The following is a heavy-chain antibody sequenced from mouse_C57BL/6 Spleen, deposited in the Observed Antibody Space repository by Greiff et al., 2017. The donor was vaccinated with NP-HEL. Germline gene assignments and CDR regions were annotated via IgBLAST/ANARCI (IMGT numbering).Heavy chain of an antibody. CDR3: TREGHYYGSSLFGY. CDR1: GYTFTDYE. V-gene: IGHV1-15*01. CDR2: IDPETGGT. Sequence: QVQLQQPGAELVRPGASVTLSCKASGYTFTDYEMHWVKQTPVHGLEWIGAIDPETGGTAYNQKFKGKAILTADKSSSTAYMELRSLTSEDSAVYYCTREGHYYGSSLFGYWGQGTTLTVSS. D-gene: IGHD1-1*01. J-gene: IGHJ2*01.